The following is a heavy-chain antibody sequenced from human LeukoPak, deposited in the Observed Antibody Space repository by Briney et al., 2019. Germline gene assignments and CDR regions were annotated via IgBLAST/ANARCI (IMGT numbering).Heavy chain of an antibody. V-gene: IGHV3-21*01. CDR1: EFTFSSYS. Sequence: GGSLRLSCAASEFTFSSYSMNWVRQAPGKGLEWVSSISSSSSYIYYADSVKGRFTISRDNAKNSLYLQMNSLRAEDTAVYYCARVSSASYYDYVWGSYRETEGRGYFDYWGQGTLVTVSS. CDR3: ARVSSASYYDYVWGSYRETEGRGYFDY. D-gene: IGHD3-16*02. CDR2: ISSSSSYI. J-gene: IGHJ4*02.